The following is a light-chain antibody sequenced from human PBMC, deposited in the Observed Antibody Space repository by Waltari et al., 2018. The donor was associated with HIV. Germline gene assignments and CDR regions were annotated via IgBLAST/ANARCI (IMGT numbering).Light chain of an antibody. CDR1: SSDVGAYDR. CDR2: EVI. V-gene: IGLV2-18*02. CDR3: SSYTSSNIYV. Sequence: QSALTQPPSVSGSPGQSVTISCTGTSSDVGAYDRISWYHQPPGPAPKLRIYEVIYRPAGGPERFAGSKSANTASLTISGLQAEDEGDYYCSSYTSSNIYVFGTATTVTVL. J-gene: IGLJ1*01.